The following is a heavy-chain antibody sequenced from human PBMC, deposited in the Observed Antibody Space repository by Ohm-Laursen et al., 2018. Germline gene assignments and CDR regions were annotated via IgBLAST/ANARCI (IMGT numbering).Heavy chain of an antibody. J-gene: IGHJ6*02. Sequence: GTLSLTCTVSGGSISSSSYYWGWIRQPPGKGLEWIGSIYYSGSTYYNPSLKSRVTISVDTSKNQFSLKLSSVTAADTAVYYCASLRPPRTYYGMDVWGQGTTVTVSS. CDR1: GGSISSSSYY. CDR2: IYYSGST. CDR3: ASLRPPRTYYGMDV. V-gene: IGHV4-39*01. D-gene: IGHD1-14*01.